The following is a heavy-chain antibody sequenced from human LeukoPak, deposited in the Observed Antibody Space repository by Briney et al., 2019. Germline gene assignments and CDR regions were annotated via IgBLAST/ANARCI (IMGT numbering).Heavy chain of an antibody. D-gene: IGHD3-22*01. CDR1: GFTFSSYA. CDR3: AKRDPYYYDSSEGPGAFDI. J-gene: IGHJ3*02. V-gene: IGHV3-23*01. CDR2: ISGSGGST. Sequence: GGSLRLSCAASGFTFSSYAMSWVRQAPGKGLEWVSAISGSGGSTYYADSVKGRFTISRDNSKNTLYLQMNSLRAEDTAVYYCAKRDPYYYDSSEGPGAFDIWGQGTMVTVSS.